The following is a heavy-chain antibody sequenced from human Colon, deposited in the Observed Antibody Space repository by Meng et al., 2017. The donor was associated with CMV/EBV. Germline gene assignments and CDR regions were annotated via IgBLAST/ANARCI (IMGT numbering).Heavy chain of an antibody. V-gene: IGHV5-51*01. CDR2: IYPRDSDT. Sequence: GGSLRLSCQVSGHTSTNYWIGWVRQQPGKGLEWMGVIYPRDSDTIYSPSFEGQVTISADNSINTAYLQWTSLKASDTAMYYCARSSSSFFDYWGQGTLVTVSS. CDR1: GHTSTNYW. CDR3: ARSSSSFFDY. J-gene: IGHJ4*02. D-gene: IGHD6-13*01.